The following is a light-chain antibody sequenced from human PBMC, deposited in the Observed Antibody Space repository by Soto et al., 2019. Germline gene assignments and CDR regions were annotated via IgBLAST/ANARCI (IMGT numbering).Light chain of an antibody. V-gene: IGKV3-15*01. CDR3: QKYGSSQRT. CDR1: QSVSSN. J-gene: IGKJ1*01. CDR2: GAS. Sequence: ELVMTQSPATLSVCPGERATLSCRASQSVSSNLAWYQQKPGQAPRLLIFGASTRATGIPARFSGSGSGTDFTLTISRMDPEDFAVYCCQKYGSSQRTVGHGNKVDIK.